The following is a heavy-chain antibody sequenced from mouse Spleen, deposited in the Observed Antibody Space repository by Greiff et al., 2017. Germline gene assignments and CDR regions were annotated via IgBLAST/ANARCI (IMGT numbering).Heavy chain of an antibody. D-gene: IGHD2-1*01. CDR3: APLYYGNYAVFAY. J-gene: IGHJ3*01. CDR1: GYTFTSYW. V-gene: IGHV1-64*01. Sequence: VQLQQPGAELVKPGASVKLSCKASGYTFTSYWMHWVKQRPGQGLEWIGMIHPNSGSTNYNEKFKSKATLTVDKSSSTAYMQLSSLTSEDSAVYYCAPLYYGNYAVFAYWGQGTLVTVSA. CDR2: IHPNSGST.